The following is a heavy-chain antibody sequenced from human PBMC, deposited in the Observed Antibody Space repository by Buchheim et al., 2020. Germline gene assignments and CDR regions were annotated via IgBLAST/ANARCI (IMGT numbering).Heavy chain of an antibody. J-gene: IGHJ4*02. Sequence: EVLLMESGGGLVQPGGSLTLSCAASGFTFGTYSMTWVRQAPGKGLEWVSVIYSGGSTYYADSVKGRFTISRDNSKNTLYLHMNSLRAEDTAVYYCARVGLETLGERLAVRYFDYWGQGTL. CDR3: ARVGLETLGERLAVRYFDY. V-gene: IGHV3-66*01. CDR2: IYSGGST. CDR1: GFTFGTYS. D-gene: IGHD3-16*01.